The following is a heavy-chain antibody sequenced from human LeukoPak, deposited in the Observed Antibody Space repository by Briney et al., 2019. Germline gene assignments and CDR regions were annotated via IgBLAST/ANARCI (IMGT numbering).Heavy chain of an antibody. J-gene: IGHJ6*03. CDR3: ARDLKRVPAAMTSYYYYMDV. V-gene: IGHV1-69*05. Sequence: ASVKVSCKASGGTFSSYAISWVRRAPGQGLEWMGRIIPIFGTANYAQKFQGRVTITTDESTSTAYMELSSLRSEDTAVYYCARDLKRVPAAMTSYYYYMDVWGKGTTVTVSS. CDR1: GGTFSSYA. D-gene: IGHD2-2*01. CDR2: IIPIFGTA.